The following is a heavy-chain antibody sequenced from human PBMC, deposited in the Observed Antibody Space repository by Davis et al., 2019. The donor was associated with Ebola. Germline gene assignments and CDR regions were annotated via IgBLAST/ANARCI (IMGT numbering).Heavy chain of an antibody. Sequence: SGPTLVKPTQTLTLTCTFSGFSLRSSGVGVGWLRQPPGKALEWLALIYWDDDKRYSPSLKSRLTITKDTSKDQVVLTMTHMDPVDTATYYCVHRFLTTTVDYGMDVWGQGTTVTVSS. V-gene: IGHV2-5*02. J-gene: IGHJ6*02. CDR3: VHRFLTTTVDYGMDV. D-gene: IGHD1-1*01. CDR2: IYWDDDK. CDR1: GFSLRSSGVG.